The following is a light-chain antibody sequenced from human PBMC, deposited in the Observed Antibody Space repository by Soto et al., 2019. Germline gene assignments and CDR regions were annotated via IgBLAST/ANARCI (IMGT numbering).Light chain of an antibody. V-gene: IGKV1-9*01. CDR2: GAS. J-gene: IGKJ4*01. CDR3: QQFNAYPLT. Sequence: DIQLTQSPSFLSASVGDRVTISCRASQGISDYLAWYQQKPGRAPKLLIYGASTLQSGVPSRFSGSASGTEFTLTISSLQPEDFATYFCQQFNAYPLTFGGGTKLEIK. CDR1: QGISDY.